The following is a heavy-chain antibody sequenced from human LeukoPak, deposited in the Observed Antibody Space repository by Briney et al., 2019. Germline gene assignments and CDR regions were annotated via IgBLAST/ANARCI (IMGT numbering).Heavy chain of an antibody. CDR2: IHPSGST. D-gene: IGHD6-19*01. J-gene: IGHJ5*02. V-gene: IGHV4-4*07. CDR3: ARGSSGWFNGRGFDP. Sequence: PSETLSLTCTVSGDSISSYYWGWIRQPAGQGLEWIGRIHPSGSTNYNPSLKSRVTISVDTSKNQFSLKLSSVTAADTAVYYCARGSSGWFNGRGFDPWGQGTLVTVSS. CDR1: GDSISSYY.